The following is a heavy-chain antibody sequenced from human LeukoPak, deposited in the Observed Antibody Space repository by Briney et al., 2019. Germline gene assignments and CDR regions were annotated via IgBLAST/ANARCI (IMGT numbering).Heavy chain of an antibody. CDR2: ISARGDAT. Sequence: PGGSLRLSCEASGFSFSSYAMNWVRQAPGQGLEWVAGISARGDATYIADSVKGRVTISRDNSKNTLYLQMNSLRAEDTAVYYCARGDGSGSYSFDYWGQGTLVTVSS. D-gene: IGHD3-10*01. CDR1: GFSFSSYA. J-gene: IGHJ4*02. CDR3: ARGDGSGSYSFDY. V-gene: IGHV3-23*01.